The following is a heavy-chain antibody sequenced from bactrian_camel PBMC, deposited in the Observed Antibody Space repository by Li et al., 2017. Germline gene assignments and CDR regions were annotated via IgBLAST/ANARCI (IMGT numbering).Heavy chain of an antibody. CDR2: MDSDARSA. CDR3: CVPGQVVFGY. V-gene: IGHV3S40*01. J-gene: IGHJ6*01. Sequence: VQLVESGGDLVQPGGSLRLSCAASGFTFSRNYMSWVRQAPGKGLEWVSSMDSDARSAIYADSVKGRFTISRDNDRNTVYLQMNSLKSQDTALYYCCVPGQVVFGYWGQGTQVTV. CDR1: GFTFSRNY.